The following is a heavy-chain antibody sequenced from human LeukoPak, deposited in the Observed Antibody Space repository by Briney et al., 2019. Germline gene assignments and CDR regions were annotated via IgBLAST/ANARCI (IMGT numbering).Heavy chain of an antibody. CDR3: ARVLAGTMVRGWVGTDV. D-gene: IGHD3-10*01. Sequence: PSETLSFTCTVSGGSISSYYWSWIRQPPGKGLEWIGYLYYSGSTNYNAALKRRVTISVDTSKNQFSLKLSAVTAADTAVYYCARVLAGTMVRGWVGTDVWGQGTTVTVSS. V-gene: IGHV4-59*08. CDR1: GGSISSYY. J-gene: IGHJ6*02. CDR2: LYYSGST.